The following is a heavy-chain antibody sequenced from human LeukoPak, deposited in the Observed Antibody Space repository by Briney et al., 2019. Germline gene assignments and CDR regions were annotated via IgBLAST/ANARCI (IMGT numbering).Heavy chain of an antibody. Sequence: ASVKISCKASGYTFTNNYMHWVRQAPGQGLEWMGVIHPSGSSTNYAQRFQGRVTMTKDMSTSTVYIELSSLRSEDTAVYYCARMDMDPAMVTNYLDHWGQETLVTVSS. V-gene: IGHV1-46*01. CDR1: GYTFTNNY. CDR3: ARMDMDPAMVTNYLDH. D-gene: IGHD5-18*01. J-gene: IGHJ4*02. CDR2: IHPSGSST.